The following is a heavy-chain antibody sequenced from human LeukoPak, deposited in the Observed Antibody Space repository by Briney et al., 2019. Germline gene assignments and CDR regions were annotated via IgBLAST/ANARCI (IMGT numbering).Heavy chain of an antibody. CDR2: VYNSGDT. J-gene: IGHJ2*01. V-gene: IGHV4-59*08. CDR3: ARLKLGAYFDL. D-gene: IGHD3-16*01. Sequence: SETLSLTCTVSGGSTSSDYWSWIRQSPGKGLEWAGYVYNSGDTGKNPSLKSRVTILLDTSKNQCSLKLTSVSAAYTAVYYCARLKLGAYFDLWGRGTLVTVSS. CDR1: GGSTSSDY.